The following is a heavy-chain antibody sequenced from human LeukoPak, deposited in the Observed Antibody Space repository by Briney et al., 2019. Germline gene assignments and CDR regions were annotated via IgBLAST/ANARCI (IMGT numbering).Heavy chain of an antibody. J-gene: IGHJ4*02. D-gene: IGHD2-21*02. CDR3: ARDSDWAFHY. V-gene: IGHV3-48*01. CDR1: GFTFSNYN. CDR2: ISSSSSTI. Sequence: GGSLRLSCAASGFTFSNYNMNWVRQASGKGLEWLSYISSSSSTIYYADSVKGRFSFSRDNAKNSLYLQMNSLRAEDTAVYYCARDSDWAFHYWGQGTRVTVSS.